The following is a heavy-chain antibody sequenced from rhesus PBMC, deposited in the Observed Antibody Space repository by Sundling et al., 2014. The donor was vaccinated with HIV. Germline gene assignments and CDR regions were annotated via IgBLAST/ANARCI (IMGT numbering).Heavy chain of an antibody. CDR2: ITYSGST. Sequence: QVQLQESGPGLVKASETLSLTCAVSGFSITSSYYYWNWIRQSPGKGLEWIGYITYSGSTTYNPSLKSRVTISTDTSKNQFSLKLSSVTAADTAMYFCASGGGWFWGQGVLVTVSS. J-gene: IGHJ4*01. CDR1: GFSITSSYYY. CDR3: ASGGGWF. V-gene: IGHV4-122*02. D-gene: IGHD2-21*01.